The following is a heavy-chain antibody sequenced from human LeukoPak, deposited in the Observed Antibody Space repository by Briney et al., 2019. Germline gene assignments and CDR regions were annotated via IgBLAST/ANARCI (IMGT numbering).Heavy chain of an antibody. D-gene: IGHD5-24*01. J-gene: IGHJ4*02. CDR2: ISAYNGNT. CDR1: GYTFTSYG. Sequence: ASVKVSCKASGYTFTSYGISWVRQAPGQGLEWMGWISAYNGNTNYAQKLQGRVTMTTDTSTSTAYMELRSLTSDDTAVCYCATDGKWLQLYYFDYWGQGTLVTVSS. CDR3: ATDGKWLQLYYFDY. V-gene: IGHV1-18*01.